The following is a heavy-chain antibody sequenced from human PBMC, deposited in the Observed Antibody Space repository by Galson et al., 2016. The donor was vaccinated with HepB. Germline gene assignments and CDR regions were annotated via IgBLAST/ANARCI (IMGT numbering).Heavy chain of an antibody. CDR1: GFAFSSYA. V-gene: IGHV3-30*04. CDR2: ISYDGNNK. D-gene: IGHD3-3*01. J-gene: IGHJ3*02. CDR3: ARDRTEYYDIWSGYYSLRWGAFDI. Sequence: SLRLSCAASGFAFSSYAVSWVRQAPGKGLEWVAFISYDGNNKYYADSVKGRLTISRDNSRNTLYVQMNSLRAEDTAIYYCARDRTEYYDIWSGYYSLRWGAFDIWGQGTMVTVSS.